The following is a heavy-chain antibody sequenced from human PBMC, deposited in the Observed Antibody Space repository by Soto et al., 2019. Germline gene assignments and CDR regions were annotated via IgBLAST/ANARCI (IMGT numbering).Heavy chain of an antibody. CDR3: TANGYYSLDY. J-gene: IGHJ4*02. Sequence: QVQLQESGPGLVKPSGTLSLTCSVSGDAITSDTWWSWVRQFPGKGLEWIGGIYHRGRTHYNPSLKSPVIISLDTATNAFSLTLSSATAAYKAVYYCTANGYYSLDYWGQGSLVTVSS. CDR1: GDAITSDTW. V-gene: IGHV4-4*02. D-gene: IGHD5-12*01. CDR2: IYHRGRT.